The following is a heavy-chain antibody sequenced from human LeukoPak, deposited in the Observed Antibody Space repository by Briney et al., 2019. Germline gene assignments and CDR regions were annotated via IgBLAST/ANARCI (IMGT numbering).Heavy chain of an antibody. J-gene: IGHJ4*02. D-gene: IGHD5-18*01. Sequence: PGGSLRLSCAAPGFTFSDYYMTWIRQAPGKGLEWVSYISSSGSTIFYADSVKGRFTISRDNAKNSLYLQMNSLRADDTAVYYCGRDRGYSYGDYWGQGTLVTVSS. V-gene: IGHV3-11*01. CDR1: GFTFSDYY. CDR2: ISSSGSTI. CDR3: GRDRGYSYGDY.